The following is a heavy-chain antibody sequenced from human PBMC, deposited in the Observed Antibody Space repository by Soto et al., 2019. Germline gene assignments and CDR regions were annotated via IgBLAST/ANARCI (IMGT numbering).Heavy chain of an antibody. CDR2: TYYRSRWYN. CDR1: GDSVSRNSAA. V-gene: IGHV6-1*01. D-gene: IGHD1-26*01. CDR3: AREGASTFDV. Sequence: PSQTLSLTCAISGDSVSRNSAAWIWIRQSPSRGLEWLTRTYYRSRWYNAYAVSVKSRVTINPDTSKNQFSLHLNSVTYEDTAIYYCAREGASTFDVWGQGTMVTVSS. J-gene: IGHJ3*01.